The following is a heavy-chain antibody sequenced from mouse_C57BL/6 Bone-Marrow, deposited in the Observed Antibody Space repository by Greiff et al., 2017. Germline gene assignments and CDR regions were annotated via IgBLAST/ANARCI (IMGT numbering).Heavy chain of an antibody. J-gene: IGHJ3*01. CDR3: ARLYDGYSSWFAY. CDR1: GFTFSDYG. V-gene: IGHV5-17*01. D-gene: IGHD2-3*01. Sequence: DVMLVESGGGLVKPGGSLKLSCAASGFTFSDYGMHWVRQAPEKGLEWVAYISSGSSTIYYADTVKGRFTLSRDNAKNTLFLQMTSLRSEDTAMYYCARLYDGYSSWFAYWGQGTLVTVSA. CDR2: ISSGSSTI.